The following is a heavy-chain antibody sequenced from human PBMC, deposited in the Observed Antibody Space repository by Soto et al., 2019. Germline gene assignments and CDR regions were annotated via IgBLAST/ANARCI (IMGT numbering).Heavy chain of an antibody. CDR1: GFTFISYA. Sequence: EVQLLESGGGLVQPGGSLRLSCAGSGFTFISYAMSWVRQAPGKGLEWVSAISGSGGNTYYADSVKGRFTISRDNSKNTLFLQMNSLRAEDTAVYYCAKDTDGATYYDSWHYWGQGTLVTVSS. CDR3: AKDTDGATYYDSWHY. J-gene: IGHJ4*02. V-gene: IGHV3-23*01. D-gene: IGHD3-3*01. CDR2: ISGSGGNT.